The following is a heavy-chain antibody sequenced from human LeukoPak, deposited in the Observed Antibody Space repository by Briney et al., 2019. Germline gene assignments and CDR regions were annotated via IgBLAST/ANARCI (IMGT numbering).Heavy chain of an antibody. CDR3: AKSKGGSNVLRGSGSYYYFDY. CDR1: GFTFDDYT. Sequence: VGSLRLSCAASGFTFDDYTMHWVRQAPGKGLEWVSLISWDGGSTYYADSVKGRFTISRDNSKNSLYLQMNSLRTEDTALYYCAKSKGGSNVLRGSGSYYYFDYWGQGTLVTVSS. V-gene: IGHV3-43*01. CDR2: ISWDGGST. D-gene: IGHD1-26*01. J-gene: IGHJ4*02.